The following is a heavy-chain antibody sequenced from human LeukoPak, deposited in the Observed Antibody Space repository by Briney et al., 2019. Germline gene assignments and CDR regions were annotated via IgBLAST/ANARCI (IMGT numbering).Heavy chain of an antibody. D-gene: IGHD3-22*01. J-gene: IGHJ4*02. CDR2: ISSSSSTI. Sequence: GGSLRLSCAASGFTFSSYSMNWVRQAPGKGLEWVSYISSSSSTIYYADSVKGRFTISRDNAKNSLYLQMNSLRAEDTALYYCAKNVGSGYYFYFDYWGQGTPVTVSS. CDR3: AKNVGSGYYFYFDY. CDR1: GFTFSSYS. V-gene: IGHV3-48*04.